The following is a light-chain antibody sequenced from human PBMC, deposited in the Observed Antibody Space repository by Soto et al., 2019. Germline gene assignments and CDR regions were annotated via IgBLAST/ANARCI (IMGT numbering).Light chain of an antibody. CDR2: DTS. J-gene: IGKJ1*01. CDR1: QSVSSS. V-gene: IGKV3-15*01. CDR3: QQYVHWPPGA. Sequence: EIVVTQSPATLSVSPGERVTLSCRASQSVSSSLAWYQQRPGQAPRLLIYDTSSSAAGIAARLSGGRSGTEFSLTISSLQSEDSAVYYCQQYVHWPPGAFGQGTTVEIK.